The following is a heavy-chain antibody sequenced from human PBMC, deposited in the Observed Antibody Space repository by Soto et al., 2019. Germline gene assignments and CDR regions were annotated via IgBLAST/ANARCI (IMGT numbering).Heavy chain of an antibody. CDR1: GGTFSSYA. D-gene: IGHD2-2*02. J-gene: IGHJ6*02. CDR3: ARGKYCSSTSCYNIPHYYYYGMDV. Sequence: GASVKVSCKASGGTFSSYAISWVRQAPGQGLEWMGGIIPIFGTANYAQKFQGRVTITADESTSTAYMELSSLRSEDTAVYYCARGKYCSSTSCYNIPHYYYYGMDVWGQGTTVTVSS. CDR2: IIPIFGTA. V-gene: IGHV1-69*13.